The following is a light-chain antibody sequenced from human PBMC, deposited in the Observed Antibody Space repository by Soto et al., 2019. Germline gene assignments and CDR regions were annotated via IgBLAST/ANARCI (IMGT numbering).Light chain of an antibody. CDR1: SRDVGGYNY. V-gene: IGLV2-14*01. Sequence: QSALTQPASVSGSPGQSITISCTGTSRDVGGYNYVSWYQHHPGKAPKPMIDEVSNRPSGVSNRFSGSKSGNTASLTISRLQAEDEADYYCSSYTTISTLEVFGGGTKLTVL. J-gene: IGLJ3*02. CDR2: EVS. CDR3: SSYTTISTLEV.